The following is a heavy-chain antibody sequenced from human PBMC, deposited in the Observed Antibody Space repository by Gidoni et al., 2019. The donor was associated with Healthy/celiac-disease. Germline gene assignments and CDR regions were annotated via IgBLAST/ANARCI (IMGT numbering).Heavy chain of an antibody. D-gene: IGHD6-13*01. J-gene: IGHJ5*02. CDR3: ARGVAARAWFDP. CDR2: IIPIFGTA. V-gene: IGHV1-69*06. Sequence: QLQLVHSGAEVKKPGSSVKVSCKASVCTFSSYAISWVRQAPGQGLEWMGGIIPIFGTANYAQKFQGRVTITADKSTSTAYMELSSLRSEDTAVYYCARGVAARAWFDPWGQGTLVTVSS. CDR1: VCTFSSYA.